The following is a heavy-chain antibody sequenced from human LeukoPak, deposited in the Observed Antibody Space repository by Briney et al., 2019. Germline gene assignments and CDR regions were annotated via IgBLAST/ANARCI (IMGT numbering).Heavy chain of an antibody. CDR3: ARGVLAHYGMDV. Sequence: SVKVCCKASGGTFSSYAISWVRQAPGQGLEWMGRIIPILGIANYAQKFQGRVTITADKSTSTAYMELSSLRSEDTAVYYCARGVLAHYGMDVWGQGTTVTVSS. J-gene: IGHJ6*02. CDR2: IIPILGIA. D-gene: IGHD3-3*02. CDR1: GGTFSSYA. V-gene: IGHV1-69*04.